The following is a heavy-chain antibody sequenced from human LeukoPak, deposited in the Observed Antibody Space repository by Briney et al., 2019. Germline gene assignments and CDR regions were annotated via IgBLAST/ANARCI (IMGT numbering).Heavy chain of an antibody. V-gene: IGHV3-23*01. CDR1: GFTFSSYA. D-gene: IGHD3-10*01. CDR3: ARGTRVQLPRYYYHGLAL. CDR2: LSGSGNSA. Sequence: GGSLRLSCTASGFTFSSYAMSWVRQAPGKGLEWVSALSGSGNSAFNTDSVKGRFTASRDNSKNMLFLQMNDLAVEDTAVYFCARGTRVQLPRYYYHGLALWGQGTTVIVSS. J-gene: IGHJ6*02.